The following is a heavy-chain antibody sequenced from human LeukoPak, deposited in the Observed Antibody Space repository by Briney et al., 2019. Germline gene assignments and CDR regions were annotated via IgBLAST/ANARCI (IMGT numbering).Heavy chain of an antibody. CDR3: ARPGRDGYNCFDY. Sequence: GESLKISCKGSGYNFANYWIGWVRQMPGKGLEWMGAIYVGDSTTRYSPSFQGQVTISADKSISTAYLQWSSLKASDTAMYYCARPGRDGYNCFDYWGQGTLVTVSS. V-gene: IGHV5-51*01. CDR2: IYVGDSTT. D-gene: IGHD5-24*01. CDR1: GYNFANYW. J-gene: IGHJ4*02.